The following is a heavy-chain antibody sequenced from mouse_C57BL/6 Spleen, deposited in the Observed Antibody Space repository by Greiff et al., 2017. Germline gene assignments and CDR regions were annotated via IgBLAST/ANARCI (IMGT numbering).Heavy chain of an antibody. J-gene: IGHJ4*01. D-gene: IGHD2-13*01. V-gene: IGHV1-74*01. CDR3: AIGDGDDYAMDY. Sequence: VQLQQPGPELVKPAPSVSVSCHVSGYTFTSYCIHCVMQKLREGLEWSGRFHPSDSGTNYNQTFKGKATLTVDKSSNTAYLQLSSLTSEDSAVYYCAIGDGDDYAMDYWGQGTLVTVSS. CDR2: FHPSDSGT. CDR1: GYTFTSYC.